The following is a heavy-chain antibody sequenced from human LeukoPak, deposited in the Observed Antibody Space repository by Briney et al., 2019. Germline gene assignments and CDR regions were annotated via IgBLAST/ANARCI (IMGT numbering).Heavy chain of an antibody. CDR2: IIPIFGTA. J-gene: IGHJ6*02. Sequence: SVKVSCKASGGTFSIYAISWVRQAPGQGLEWMGGIIPIFGTANYAQKFQGRVTITADESTSTAYMELSSLGSEDTAVYYCARDLTPYNWNDVQVRDYYYGMDVWGQGTTVTVSS. CDR3: ARDLTPYNWNDVQVRDYYYGMDV. V-gene: IGHV1-69*13. D-gene: IGHD1-20*01. CDR1: GGTFSIYA.